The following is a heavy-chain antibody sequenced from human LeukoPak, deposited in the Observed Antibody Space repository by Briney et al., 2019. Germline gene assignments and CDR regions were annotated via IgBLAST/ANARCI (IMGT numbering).Heavy chain of an antibody. CDR2: ISGYNGNT. Sequence: ASVKVSCKASGYPFINYGFHWVRQAPGQGLEWMGWISGYNGNTNYAQKLQGRVTMTTDTSTSTAYMELRSLRSDDTAVYYCARSPYCSGGSCQKELDYWGQGTLVTVSS. V-gene: IGHV1-18*01. CDR1: GYPFINYG. CDR3: ARSPYCSGGSCQKELDY. D-gene: IGHD2-15*01. J-gene: IGHJ4*02.